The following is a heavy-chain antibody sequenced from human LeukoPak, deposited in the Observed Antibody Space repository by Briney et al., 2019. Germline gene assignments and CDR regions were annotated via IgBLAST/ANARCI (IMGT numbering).Heavy chain of an antibody. CDR2: IYTSGST. D-gene: IGHD3-10*01. V-gene: IGHV4-61*02. CDR1: GGSISGGSYY. CDR3: ARAGLGRFGELTTLDY. Sequence: SETLSFTCTVSGGSISGGSYYWSWIRQPAGKGLEWIGRIYTSGSTNYNPSLKSRVTISVDTSKNQFSRKLSSVTAADTAVYYCARAGLGRFGELTTLDYWGQGTLVTVSS. J-gene: IGHJ4*02.